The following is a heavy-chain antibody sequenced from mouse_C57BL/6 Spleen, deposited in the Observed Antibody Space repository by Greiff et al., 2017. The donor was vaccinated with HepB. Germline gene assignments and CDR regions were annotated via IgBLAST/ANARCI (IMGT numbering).Heavy chain of an antibody. J-gene: IGHJ4*01. CDR3: ARWRYYAYDQHYAMDY. CDR2: INPSTGGT. D-gene: IGHD2-2*01. V-gene: IGHV1-42*01. CDR1: GYSFTGYY. Sequence: EVQLQQSGPELVKPGASVKISCKASGYSFTGYYMNWVKQSPEKRLEWIGEINPSTGGTTYNQKFKAKATLTVDKSSSTAYMQLKSLTSEDSAVYYCARWRYYAYDQHYAMDYWGQGTSVTVSS.